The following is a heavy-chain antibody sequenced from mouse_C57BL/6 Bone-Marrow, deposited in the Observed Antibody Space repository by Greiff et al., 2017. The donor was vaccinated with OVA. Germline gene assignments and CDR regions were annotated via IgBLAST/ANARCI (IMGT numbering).Heavy chain of an antibody. Sequence: QVQLKQPGAELVMPGASVKLSYKASGYTFTSYWMHWVKQRPGQGLEWIGEIDPSDSYTNYNQKFKGKSTLTVDKSSSTAYMQLSSLTSEDSAVYYCAREGQGAMDYWGQGTSVTVSS. J-gene: IGHJ4*01. CDR2: IDPSDSYT. D-gene: IGHD3-3*01. CDR3: AREGQGAMDY. V-gene: IGHV1-69*01. CDR1: GYTFTSYW.